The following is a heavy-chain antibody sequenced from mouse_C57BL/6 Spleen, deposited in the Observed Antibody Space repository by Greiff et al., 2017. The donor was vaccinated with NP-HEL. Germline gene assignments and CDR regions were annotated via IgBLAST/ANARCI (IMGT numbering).Heavy chain of an antibody. J-gene: IGHJ3*01. D-gene: IGHD1-1*01. V-gene: IGHV5-4*01. CDR2: ISDGGSYT. CDR3: ARDRYYYGSSYGFAY. Sequence: EVQGVESGGGLVKPGGSLKLSCAASGFTFSSYAMSWVRQTPEKRLEWVATISDGGSYTYYPDNVKGRFTISRDNAKNNLYLQMSHLKSEDTAMYYCARDRYYYGSSYGFAYWGQGTLVTVSA. CDR1: GFTFSSYA.